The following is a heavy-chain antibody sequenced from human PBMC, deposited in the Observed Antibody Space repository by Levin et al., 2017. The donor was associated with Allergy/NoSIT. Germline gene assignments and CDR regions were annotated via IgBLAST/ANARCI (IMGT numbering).Heavy chain of an antibody. CDR1: AGSISSYS. CDR3: ARDDKDSYYSIGYSSGRGAFDF. J-gene: IGHJ3*01. V-gene: IGHV4-4*07. D-gene: IGHD3-22*01. Sequence: KSSETLSLTCTVSAGSISSYSWSWIRQPAGKGLEFIGRIATSGSTSYNSSLKSRVTMSVDTSKNQFSLKLSSVTAADTAIYYCARDDKDSYYSIGYSSGRGAFDFWGQGTMVTVSS. CDR2: IATSGST.